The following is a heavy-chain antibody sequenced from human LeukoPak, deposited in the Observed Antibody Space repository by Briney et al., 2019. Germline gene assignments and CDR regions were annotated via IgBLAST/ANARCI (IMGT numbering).Heavy chain of an antibody. J-gene: IGHJ4*02. CDR3: AKERGYCSSTSCRFFDY. D-gene: IGHD2-2*01. CDR2: IRYDGSNK. V-gene: IGHV3-30*02. Sequence: GGSLRLSCAASGFTFSSYSMNWVRQAPGKGLEWVAFIRYDGSNKYYADSVKGRFTISRDNSKNTLYLQMNSLRAEDTAVYYCAKERGYCSSTSCRFFDYWGQGTLVTVSS. CDR1: GFTFSSYS.